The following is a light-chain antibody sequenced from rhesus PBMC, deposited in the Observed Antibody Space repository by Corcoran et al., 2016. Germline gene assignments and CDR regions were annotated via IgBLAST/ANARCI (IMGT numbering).Light chain of an antibody. J-gene: IGKJ1*01. CDR1: QSLLSSNGYNY. Sequence: DIVMTQTPLSLPVTLGEPASISCRSSQSLLSSNGYNYLNWYLQKPGMSPQLLIYYGSNRASGVHARFSGSGEGTDVTLKISRVEAEDVGGYYCMQALQTPWTFGQGTKVEIK. V-gene: IGKV2-60*01. CDR3: MQALQTPWT. CDR2: YGS.